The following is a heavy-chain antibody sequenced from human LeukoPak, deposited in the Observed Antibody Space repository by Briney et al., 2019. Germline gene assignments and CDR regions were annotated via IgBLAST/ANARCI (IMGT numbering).Heavy chain of an antibody. V-gene: IGHV3-23*01. J-gene: IGHJ6*02. D-gene: IGHD5-18*01. CDR2: ISGSGGST. CDR3: ARGGGYSYGPTPAGMDV. CDR1: GFTFSIYA. Sequence: GGSLRLSYAASGFTFSIYAMRWVRQAPGKALVWVSAISGSGGSTYNADSVKGRFTISRDNSKKTLYLQMNSLRAEDTAVYYCARGGGYSYGPTPAGMDVWGQGTTVTVS.